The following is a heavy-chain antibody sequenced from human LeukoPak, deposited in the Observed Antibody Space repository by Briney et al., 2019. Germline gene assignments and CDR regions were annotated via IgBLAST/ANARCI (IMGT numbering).Heavy chain of an antibody. V-gene: IGHV3-21*01. D-gene: IGHD1-26*01. CDR1: GFIFSSYS. CDR3: ARSWELLLTYFDY. CDR2: ISSSSTYI. Sequence: PGGSLRLSCAASGFIFSSYSMNWVRQAPGKGLEWVSSISSSSTYIYYADSVKGRFTISRDNSKNTLYVQMNSLRAEDTAVYYCARSWELLLTYFDYWGQGTLVTVSS. J-gene: IGHJ4*02.